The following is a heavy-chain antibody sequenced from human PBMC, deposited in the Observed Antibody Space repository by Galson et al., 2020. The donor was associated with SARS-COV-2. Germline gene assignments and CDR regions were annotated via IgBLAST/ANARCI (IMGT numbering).Heavy chain of an antibody. CDR1: GYTFSNYG. CDR3: SRERRDILAGYYIEY. CDR2: TIAYNGHT. Sequence: ASVKVSCKASGYTFSNYGITWVRLAPGQGLEWRGWTIAYNGHTNYAQKFQDRVTMTTDKSTKTAYMKLRGLGSDGTAVYYCSRERRDILAGYYIEYWGQGTLITVSS. V-gene: IGHV1-18*01. D-gene: IGHD3-9*01. J-gene: IGHJ4*02.